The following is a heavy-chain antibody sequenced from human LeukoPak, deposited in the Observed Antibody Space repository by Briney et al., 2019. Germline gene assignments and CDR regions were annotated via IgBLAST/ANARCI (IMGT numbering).Heavy chain of an antibody. J-gene: IGHJ5*02. V-gene: IGHV1-18*01. CDR1: GYTFTSYG. CDR2: ISAYNGNT. CDR3: ARDRFLLGYSSSPGWFDP. D-gene: IGHD6-6*01. Sequence: ASVKVSCKASGYTFTSYGISWVRQAPGQGLEWMGWISAYNGNTNYAQKLQGRVTMTTDTSTSTAYMELRSLRSDDTAVYYCARDRFLLGYSSSPGWFDPWGQGTLVTVSS.